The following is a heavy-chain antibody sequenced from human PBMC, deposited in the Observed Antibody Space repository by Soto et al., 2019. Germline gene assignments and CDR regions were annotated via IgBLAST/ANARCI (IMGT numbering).Heavy chain of an antibody. CDR2: ISHDGRIE. Sequence: QVHLVASGGGVVQPGRSLRLSCAASGFTFSSFALHWVRQAPGEGLEWVALISHDGRIENYADSVKGRFIISRDNSKNTVYMQMDSLRLEDTGVYYCARDGLPDDFRSGGYWFDPWGQGTQVTVSS. CDR1: GFTFSSFA. CDR3: ARDGLPDDFRSGGYWFDP. D-gene: IGHD3-3*01. V-gene: IGHV3-30-3*01. J-gene: IGHJ5*02.